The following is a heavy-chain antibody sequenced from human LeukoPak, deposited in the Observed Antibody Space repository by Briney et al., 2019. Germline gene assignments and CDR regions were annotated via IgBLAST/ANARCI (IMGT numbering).Heavy chain of an antibody. D-gene: IGHD1-26*01. Sequence: PSETLSLTCTVSGGSISSTTYYWGWIRQPPGKGLEWIGTIYFSGSTNYNPSLRSRVTISVDTSKSQFSLKLTSVTAADTALYYCTRLRGDYGSYGSFDYWGQGTLVTVSS. V-gene: IGHV4-39*01. J-gene: IGHJ4*02. CDR1: GGSISSTTYY. CDR3: TRLRGDYGSYGSFDY. CDR2: IYFSGST.